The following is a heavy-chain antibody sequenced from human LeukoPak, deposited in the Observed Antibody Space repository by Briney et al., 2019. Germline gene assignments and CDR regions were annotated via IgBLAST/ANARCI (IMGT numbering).Heavy chain of an antibody. CDR2: VYYSGSI. J-gene: IGHJ6*02. CDR3: AREYYDILTGYTAMDV. CDR1: GGSISTSY. D-gene: IGHD3-9*01. Sequence: PSETLSLTCTVSGGSISTSYWNWIRQPPGKGLEWIGYVYYSGSINYNPSLKSRVTISVDTSKNQFSLKLTSVTAADTAVYYCAREYYDILTGYTAMDVWGQGTTVTVSS. V-gene: IGHV4-59*01.